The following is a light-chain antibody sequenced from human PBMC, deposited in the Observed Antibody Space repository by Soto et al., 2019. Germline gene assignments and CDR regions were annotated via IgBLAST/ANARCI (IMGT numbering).Light chain of an antibody. Sequence: QSALTQPRSVSLSPGQSVTISCSGTSSDVGRYDYVSWYQQYPGEAPKLIIYDVTERPSGVPDRFSGSKSGNTASLTISGLRAEDEAAYSCCSFAGSYSYVFGSGTKVTV. CDR3: CSFAGSYSYV. J-gene: IGLJ1*01. CDR2: DVT. V-gene: IGLV2-11*01. CDR1: SSDVGRYDY.